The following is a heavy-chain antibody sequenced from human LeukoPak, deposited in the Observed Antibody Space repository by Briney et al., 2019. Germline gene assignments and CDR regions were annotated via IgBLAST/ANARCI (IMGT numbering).Heavy chain of an antibody. CDR1: GGTFSSYA. V-gene: IGHV1-69*06. J-gene: IGHJ4*02. Sequence: SVKVSCKASGGTFSSYAISWVRQAPGQGLEWMGGIIPIFGTANYAQKFQGRVTITADKSTSAAYMELSSLRSEDTAVYYCARRGGYSGYDYYYFDYWGQGTLVTVSS. CDR2: IIPIFGTA. D-gene: IGHD5-12*01. CDR3: ARRGGYSGYDYYYFDY.